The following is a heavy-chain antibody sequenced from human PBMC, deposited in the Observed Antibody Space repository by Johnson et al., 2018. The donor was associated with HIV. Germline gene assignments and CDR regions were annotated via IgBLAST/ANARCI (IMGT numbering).Heavy chain of an antibody. CDR2: ISYDGSNK. D-gene: IGHD6-6*01. Sequence: QEQLVVSGGGLVQPGGSLRLSCAASGFTVSSNYMSWVRQAPGKGLEWVSVISYDGSNKYYADSVKGRFTISRDIAKNSLYLQMNSLRAEDTAIYYCQELADDAFDIWGQGTLVTVCS. CDR1: GFTVSSNY. CDR3: QELADDAFDI. V-gene: IGHV3-30-3*01. J-gene: IGHJ3*02.